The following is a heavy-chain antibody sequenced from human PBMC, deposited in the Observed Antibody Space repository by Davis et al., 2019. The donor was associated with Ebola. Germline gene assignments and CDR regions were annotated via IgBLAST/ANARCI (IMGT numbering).Heavy chain of an antibody. CDR3: ARGGGKILRYFDWSEPNFDY. Sequence: ASVKVSCKASGYTFTGYYMHWVRQAPGQGLEWMGWINPNSGGTNYAQKFQGWVTMTRDTSISTAYMELSRLRSDDTAVYYCARGGGKILRYFDWSEPNFDYWGQGTLVTVSS. J-gene: IGHJ4*02. D-gene: IGHD3-9*01. CDR2: INPNSGGT. V-gene: IGHV1-2*04. CDR1: GYTFTGYY.